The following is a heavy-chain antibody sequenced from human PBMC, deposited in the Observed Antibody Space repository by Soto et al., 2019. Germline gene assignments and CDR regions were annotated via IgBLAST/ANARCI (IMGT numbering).Heavy chain of an antibody. CDR1: GASLSDNY. J-gene: IGHJ5*02. CDR3: ARGRGEFDP. V-gene: IGHV4-34*01. CDR2: INHSGNT. Sequence: SETLSLTCAVYGASLSDNYCNWLRQPPGKGLEWIGEINHSGNTNYNPSLRSRVTISIDTSKNQLSLNLRSVSAADTAVYYCARGRGEFDPWGQGIPVTVSS. D-gene: IGHD2-21*01.